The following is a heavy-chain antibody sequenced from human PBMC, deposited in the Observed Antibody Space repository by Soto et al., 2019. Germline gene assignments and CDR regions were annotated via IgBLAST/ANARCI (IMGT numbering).Heavy chain of an antibody. J-gene: IGHJ6*04. V-gene: IGHV5-51*01. CDR2: IYPGDSDT. CDR1: GYSFTSYW. CDR3: ATSIAARFQYYGTHV. D-gene: IGHD6-6*01. Sequence: GESLKISCKGSGYSFTSYWIGGVRQRPGKGLEWMGIIYPGDSDTRYSPSFQGQVTISADKSISTAYLQWSSLKASHTAMYYSATSIAARFQYYGTHVWGTGTPVTVSS.